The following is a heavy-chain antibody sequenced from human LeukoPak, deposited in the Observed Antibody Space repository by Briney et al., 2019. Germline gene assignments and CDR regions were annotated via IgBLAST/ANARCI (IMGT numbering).Heavy chain of an antibody. CDR2: INRDGSST. CDR3: VRESTGGGYYSAFDI. J-gene: IGHJ3*02. Sequence: GGSLRLSCAASGFTFSSYWMHWVRQAPGKGLVWVSRINRDGSSTSYAGSVKGRFTISRDNAKNTLYLQMNSLRAEDTAVYYCVRESTGGGYYSAFDIWGQGTMVTVSS. V-gene: IGHV3-74*01. CDR1: GFTFSSYW. D-gene: IGHD1-26*01.